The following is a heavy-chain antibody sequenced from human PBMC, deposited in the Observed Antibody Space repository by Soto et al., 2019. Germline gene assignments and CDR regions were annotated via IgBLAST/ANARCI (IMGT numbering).Heavy chain of an antibody. CDR1: GFTFSSYG. D-gene: IGHD4-4*01. Sequence: GGSLRLSCAASGFTFSSYGMHWVRQAPGKGLGWVAVMGYDGSNKYYADSVKGRFTISRDNSKNTLYLQMNSLRAEDTAVYYCARDLFEAGYSNYVDYWGQGTLVTVSS. V-gene: IGHV3-33*01. J-gene: IGHJ4*02. CDR3: ARDLFEAGYSNYVDY. CDR2: MGYDGSNK.